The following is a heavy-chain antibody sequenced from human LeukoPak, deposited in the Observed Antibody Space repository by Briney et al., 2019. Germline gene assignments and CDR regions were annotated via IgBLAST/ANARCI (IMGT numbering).Heavy chain of an antibody. V-gene: IGHV4-59*08. D-gene: IGHD1-1*01. CDR2: IYYSGNT. J-gene: IGHJ4*02. CDR3: ARRTAKTPTYFDY. CDR1: GDSINNYY. Sequence: SETLSLTCTVSGDSINNYYWTWIRQPPGKGLDWIGYIYYSGNTNYNPSLKSRVTISLDTSKNQFSLKLTSVTAADTAMYYCARRTAKTPTYFDYWGQGALVTVPA.